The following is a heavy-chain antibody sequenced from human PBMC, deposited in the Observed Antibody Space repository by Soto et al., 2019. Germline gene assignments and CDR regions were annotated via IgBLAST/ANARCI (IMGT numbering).Heavy chain of an antibody. D-gene: IGHD2-2*02. Sequence: QVQLVQSGAEVKKPGASVKVSCKGSGYTFTSYDINWVRQATGQGLEWMGWMNPNSGNTGYARKFQGRVTMTRNTSIGTAYMELSSLRSEDTAVYYCARGVYQLQYGDWFDPWAQGTLVTVSS. CDR1: GYTFTSYD. CDR3: ARGVYQLQYGDWFDP. J-gene: IGHJ5*02. V-gene: IGHV1-8*01. CDR2: MNPNSGNT.